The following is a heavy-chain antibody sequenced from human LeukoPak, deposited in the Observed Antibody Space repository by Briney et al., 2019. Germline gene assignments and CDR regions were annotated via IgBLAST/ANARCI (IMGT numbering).Heavy chain of an antibody. D-gene: IGHD6-13*01. CDR3: ASSAAAGYYYYMDV. J-gene: IGHJ6*03. V-gene: IGHV3-11*01. CDR1: GFTFSDYY. CDR2: ISSSGSTI. Sequence: GGSLRLSCAASGFTFSDYYMSWIRQAPGKGLEWVSYISSSGSTIYYADSEKGRFTISRDNAKNSLYLQMNSLRAEDTAVYYCASSAAAGYYYYMDVWGKGTTVTVSS.